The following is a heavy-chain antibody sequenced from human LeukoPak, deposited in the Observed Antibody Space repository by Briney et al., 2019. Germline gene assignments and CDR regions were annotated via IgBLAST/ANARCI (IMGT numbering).Heavy chain of an antibody. D-gene: IGHD6-19*01. CDR1: GFTFSSYS. CDR3: ARGPYSSGWSEDNWFDP. V-gene: IGHV3-21*01. Sequence: GGSLRLSCAASGFTFSSYSMNWVRQAPGKGLEWVSSISSSSSYIYYADSVKGRFTISRDNAKNSLYLQMNSLRAEDTAVYYCARGPYSSGWSEDNWFDPWGQGTLVTVSS. J-gene: IGHJ5*02. CDR2: ISSSSSYI.